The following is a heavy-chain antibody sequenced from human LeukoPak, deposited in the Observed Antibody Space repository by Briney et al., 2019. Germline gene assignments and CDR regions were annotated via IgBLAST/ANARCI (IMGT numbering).Heavy chain of an antibody. D-gene: IGHD3-22*01. CDR1: GYTSTGYY. CDR3: ARGGSSGYSISEDFDY. J-gene: IGHJ4*02. CDR2: INPNSGGT. V-gene: IGHV1-2*04. Sequence: ASVKVSCKASGYTSTGYYMHWVRQAPGQGLEWMGWINPNSGGTNYAQKFQGWVTMTRDTSISTAYMELSRLRSDDTAVYYCARGGSSGYSISEDFDYWGQGTLVTVSS.